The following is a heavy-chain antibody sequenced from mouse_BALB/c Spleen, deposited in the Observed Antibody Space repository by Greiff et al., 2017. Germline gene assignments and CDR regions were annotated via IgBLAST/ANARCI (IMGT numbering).Heavy chain of an antibody. D-gene: IGHD2-1*01. Sequence: QVHVKQSGPGLVQPSQSLSITCTVSGFSLTSYGVHWVRQSPGKGLEWLGVIWSGGSTDYNAAFISRLSISKDNSKSQVFFKMNSLQANDTAIYYCARTGYGNWGFAYWGQGTLVTVSA. CDR1: GFSLTSYG. CDR3: ARTGYGNWGFAY. CDR2: IWSGGST. V-gene: IGHV2-2*02. J-gene: IGHJ3*01.